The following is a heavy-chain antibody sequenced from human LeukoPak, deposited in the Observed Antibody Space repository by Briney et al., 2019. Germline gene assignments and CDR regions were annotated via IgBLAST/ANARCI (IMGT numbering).Heavy chain of an antibody. V-gene: IGHV3-7*01. Sequence: GGSLRLSCAASGFTFSNYWMSWVRQAPGKGLEWVANIKQDESERYYVDSVRGRFTISRDNAKRSLYLRMDSLRAEATAMSFGPRVIDSSTSPHQAMHYWGQGTLVTVSS. CDR2: IKQDESER. CDR1: GFTFSNYW. J-gene: IGHJ4*02. D-gene: IGHD2-15*01. CDR3: PRVIDSSTSPHQAMHY.